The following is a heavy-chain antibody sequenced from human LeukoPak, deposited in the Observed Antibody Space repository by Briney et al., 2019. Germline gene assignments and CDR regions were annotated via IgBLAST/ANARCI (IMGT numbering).Heavy chain of an antibody. V-gene: IGHV3-23*01. Sequence: GGSLRLSCAASGFTFSSYAMSWVRQAPGKGLEWVSFISGSGGSTYYADSEKGRFTISRDNSKNTLYLQMNSLRAEDTAVYYCAKMKSEYSSGWADYWGQGILVTVSS. D-gene: IGHD6-19*01. CDR2: ISGSGGST. CDR3: AKMKSEYSSGWADY. J-gene: IGHJ4*02. CDR1: GFTFSSYA.